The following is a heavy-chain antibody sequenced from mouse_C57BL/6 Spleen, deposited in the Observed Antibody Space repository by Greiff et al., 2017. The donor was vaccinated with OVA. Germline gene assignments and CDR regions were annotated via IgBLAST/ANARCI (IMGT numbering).Heavy chain of an antibody. CDR1: GYTFTSYR. V-gene: IGHV1-7*01. Sequence: QVQLKQSGAELAKPGASVKLSCKASGYTFTSYRMHWVKQRPGQGLEWIGYINPSSGYTKYNQKFKDKATLTADKSSSTAYMQLSSLTYEDSAVYYCARRYDGYYVYFDYWGQGTTLTVSS. CDR2: INPSSGYT. D-gene: IGHD2-3*01. J-gene: IGHJ2*01. CDR3: ARRYDGYYVYFDY.